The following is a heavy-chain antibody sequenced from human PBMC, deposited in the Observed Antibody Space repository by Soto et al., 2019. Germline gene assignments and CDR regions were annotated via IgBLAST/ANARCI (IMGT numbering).Heavy chain of an antibody. D-gene: IGHD4-4*01. CDR3: ARRLQPRNWFDP. Sequence: SVKVSCKASGGAFSSYAISWVRQAPGQGLEWMGGIIPIFGTANYAQKFQGRVTITADKSTSTAYMELSSLRSEDTAVYYCARRLQPRNWFDPWGQGTLVTVSS. CDR2: IIPIFGTA. V-gene: IGHV1-69*06. J-gene: IGHJ5*02. CDR1: GGAFSSYA.